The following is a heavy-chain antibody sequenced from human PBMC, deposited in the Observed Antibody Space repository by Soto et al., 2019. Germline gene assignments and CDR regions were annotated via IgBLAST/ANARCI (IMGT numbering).Heavy chain of an antibody. CDR2: ISGGGSAA. CDR3: AKGGYSGGSCYSFDY. Sequence: WIRQPPGKGLEWVSTISGGGSAAYYADSVKGRFTISRDNSRNTLYLQMKSLRAEDTAVYYCAKGGYSGGSCYSFDYWGQGTLVTVS. V-gene: IGHV3-23*01. J-gene: IGHJ4*02. D-gene: IGHD2-15*01.